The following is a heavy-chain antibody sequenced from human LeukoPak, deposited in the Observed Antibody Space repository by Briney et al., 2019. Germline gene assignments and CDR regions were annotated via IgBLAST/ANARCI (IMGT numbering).Heavy chain of an antibody. CDR1: GYTFTSYY. CDR2: IDPDSGGS. J-gene: IGHJ4*02. V-gene: IGHV1-2*02. D-gene: IGHD2-15*01. Sequence: ASVKVSCKASGYTFTSYYMHWVRQAPGQGLEWMGWIDPDSGGSNNAQKFQGRVTMTRDTSISTAYMELSRLRSDDTAVYYCARAPRGYCSGGSCYPDWGQGTLVTVSS. CDR3: ARAPRGYCSGGSCYPD.